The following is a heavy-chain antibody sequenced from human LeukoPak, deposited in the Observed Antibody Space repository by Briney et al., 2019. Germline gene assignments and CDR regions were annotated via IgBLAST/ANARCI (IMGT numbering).Heavy chain of an antibody. V-gene: IGHV1-46*01. CDR2: INPSGGST. J-gene: IGHJ3*02. CDR1: GHTFTSYY. Sequence: ASVKVSCKASGHTFTSYYMHWVRQAPGQGLEWMGIINPSGGSTSYAQKFQGRVTMTRDTSTSTVYMELSGLSSEDTAVYYCARGGRERYSSGWTDAFDIWGQGTMVTVSS. CDR3: ARGGRERYSSGWTDAFDI. D-gene: IGHD6-19*01.